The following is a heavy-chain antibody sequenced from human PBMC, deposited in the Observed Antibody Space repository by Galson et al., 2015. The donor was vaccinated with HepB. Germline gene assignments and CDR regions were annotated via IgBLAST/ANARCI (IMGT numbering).Heavy chain of an antibody. V-gene: IGHV1-18*01. CDR2: INTYNGNT. CDR1: GYTFTSYG. D-gene: IGHD3-10*01. Sequence: SVKVSCKASGYTFTSYGFNWVRQAPGQGLEWMGWINTYNGNTNYAQKFQGRVTMTTDTSTSTAYMEMRSLTSDDTAVYYCARNPPGIKAFDIWGHGTMVTVSP. CDR3: ARNPPGIKAFDI. J-gene: IGHJ3*02.